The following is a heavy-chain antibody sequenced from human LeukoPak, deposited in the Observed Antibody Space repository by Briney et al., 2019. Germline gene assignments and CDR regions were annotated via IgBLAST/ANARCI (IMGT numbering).Heavy chain of an antibody. V-gene: IGHV3-23*01. Sequence: PGGSLRLSCAASGFTYSNYAMSWVRQAPGKGLEWVSAISGSGGSTYYADSVKGRFTISRDNSKNTLYLQMNSLRAEDTAVYYCAKSTPRFRGWLYHYYYYYYMDVWGKGTTVTVSS. CDR3: AKSTPRFRGWLYHYYYYYYMDV. CDR2: ISGSGGST. CDR1: GFTYSNYA. J-gene: IGHJ6*03. D-gene: IGHD3-16*02.